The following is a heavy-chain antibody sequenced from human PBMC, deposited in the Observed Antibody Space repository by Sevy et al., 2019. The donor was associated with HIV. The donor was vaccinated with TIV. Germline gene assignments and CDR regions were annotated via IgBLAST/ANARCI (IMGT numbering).Heavy chain of an antibody. CDR1: GFSFSYYG. D-gene: IGHD1-26*01. CDR3: ANAYSGSYSHSYLYALDV. Sequence: GGSLRLSCIGSGFSFSYYGIPWVRKAPGKGLDWVALISHDGINEYYANSVKGRFTISRDNSKNTVCLEMNSLRNEDTAIYFCANAYSGSYSHSYLYALDVWGQGTTVTVSS. CDR2: ISHDGINE. J-gene: IGHJ6*02. V-gene: IGHV3-30*18.